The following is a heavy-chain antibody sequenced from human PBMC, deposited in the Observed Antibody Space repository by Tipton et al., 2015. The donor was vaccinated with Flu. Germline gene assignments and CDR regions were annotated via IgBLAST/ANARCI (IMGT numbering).Heavy chain of an antibody. CDR3: ARQIGGGDCY. D-gene: IGHD2-21*01. V-gene: IGHV3-7*03. CDR2: INLDGSQK. J-gene: IGHJ4*02. CDR1: GFTFSTYW. Sequence: SLRLSCAASGFTFSTYWMDWVRQAPGKGLEWVAKINLDGSQKYYVDSAKGRFTISRDNAKNSLYLQMNSLRAEDTAVYYCARQIGGGDCYWGQGTLVTVSS.